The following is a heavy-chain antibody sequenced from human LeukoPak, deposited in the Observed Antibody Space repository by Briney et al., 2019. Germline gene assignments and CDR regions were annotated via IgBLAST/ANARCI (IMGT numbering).Heavy chain of an antibody. Sequence: GGSLRLSCTASGFTFCGYGMSWVRQAPGKGLEWVSSISSSGGSTYYADSVKGRFTISRDNSKNTLYLQMNSLRAEDTAVYYCAKDLRDGYNWDAFDIWGQGTMVTVSS. CDR3: AKDLRDGYNWDAFDI. CDR1: GFTFCGYG. V-gene: IGHV3-23*01. D-gene: IGHD5-24*01. J-gene: IGHJ3*02. CDR2: ISSSGGST.